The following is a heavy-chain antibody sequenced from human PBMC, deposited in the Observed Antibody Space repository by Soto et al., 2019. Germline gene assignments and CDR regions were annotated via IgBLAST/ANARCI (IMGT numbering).Heavy chain of an antibody. Sequence: SETLSLTCTVSGGSLSGGSYYWNWIRQPPGKQMEWIGYIYDSGATKYNPSLKSRVTISQDTSKNQFSLKMNSVTPSDTAVYYCARDWGPYWFDPWGQGILVTVSS. CDR3: ARDWGPYWFDP. J-gene: IGHJ5*02. CDR1: GGSLSGGSYY. D-gene: IGHD3-16*01. V-gene: IGHV4-61*01. CDR2: IYDSGAT.